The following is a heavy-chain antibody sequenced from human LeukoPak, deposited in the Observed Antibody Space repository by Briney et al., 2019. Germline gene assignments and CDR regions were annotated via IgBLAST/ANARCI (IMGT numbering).Heavy chain of an antibody. D-gene: IGHD2-21*01. Sequence: SGGSLRLSCAASGFTFSSYAMSWVRQAPGKGLEWVSAISGSGGSTYYADSVKGRFTISRDNSKNTVYLQMNSLRAEDTALYYCAKTDDSYATVDYWGQGTLVTVSS. J-gene: IGHJ4*02. V-gene: IGHV3-23*01. CDR1: GFTFSSYA. CDR3: AKTDDSYATVDY. CDR2: ISGSGGST.